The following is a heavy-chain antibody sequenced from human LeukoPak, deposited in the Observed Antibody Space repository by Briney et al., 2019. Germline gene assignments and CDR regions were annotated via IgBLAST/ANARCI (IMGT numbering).Heavy chain of an antibody. V-gene: IGHV1-46*01. J-gene: IGHJ4*02. CDR1: GYTLTELS. D-gene: IGHD4-17*01. CDR3: ARAATVTIRTAAGY. Sequence: ASVKVSCKVSGYTLTELSMHWVRQAPGQGLEWMGIINPSGGSTSYAQKFQGRVTMTRDTPTSTVYMELSSLRSEDTAVYYCARAATVTIRTAAGYWGQGTLVTVSS. CDR2: INPSGGST.